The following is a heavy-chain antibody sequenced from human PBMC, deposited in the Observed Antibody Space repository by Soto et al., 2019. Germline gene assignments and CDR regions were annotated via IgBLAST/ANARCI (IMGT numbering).Heavy chain of an antibody. J-gene: IGHJ5*02. CDR1: GFTFSSYA. Sequence: GGSLRLSCAASGFTFSSYAMHWVRQAPGKGLEWVAVISYDGSNKYYADSVKGRFTISRDNSKNTLYLQMNSLRAEDTAVYYCTRDGHSGWYSNWFDPWGQGTLVTVSS. D-gene: IGHD6-19*01. CDR3: TRDGHSGWYSNWFDP. CDR2: ISYDGSNK. V-gene: IGHV3-30-3*01.